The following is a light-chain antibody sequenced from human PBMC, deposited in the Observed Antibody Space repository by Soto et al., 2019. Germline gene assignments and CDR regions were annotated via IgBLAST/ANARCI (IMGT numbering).Light chain of an antibody. V-gene: IGKV3D-7*01. CDR3: QHYGGMWT. Sequence: EIVLTQSPATLSLSPGERATLSCRASQSLTNNYFAWYQQKPGRALRLLIDGAYTRATGIPARFSGSGSGTEFILTISSLQPDDFASYCCQHYGGMWTFGQGTKVDIK. CDR1: QSLTNNY. J-gene: IGKJ1*01. CDR2: GAY.